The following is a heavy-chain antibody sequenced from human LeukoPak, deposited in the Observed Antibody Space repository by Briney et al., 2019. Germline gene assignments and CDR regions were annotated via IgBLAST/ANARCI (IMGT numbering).Heavy chain of an antibody. CDR2: IYYSGST. Sequence: SETLSLTCTVSGGSVSSGSYYWSWIRQPPGKGLEWIGYIYYSGSTNYNPSLKSRVTISVDTSKNQFSLKLSSVTAAGTAVYYCARVGSSGWYPFDYWGQGTLVTVSS. J-gene: IGHJ4*02. CDR3: ARVGSSGWYPFDY. D-gene: IGHD6-19*01. V-gene: IGHV4-61*01. CDR1: GGSVSSGSYY.